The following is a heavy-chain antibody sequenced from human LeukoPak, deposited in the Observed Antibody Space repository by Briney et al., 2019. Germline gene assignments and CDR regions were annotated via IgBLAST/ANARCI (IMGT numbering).Heavy chain of an antibody. CDR2: IIPIFGTA. D-gene: IGHD3-22*01. V-gene: IGHV1-69*13. CDR1: GGTFSSYG. Sequence: GASVKVSCKASGGTFSSYGISWVRQAPGQGLEWMGRIIPIFGTANYAQKFQGRVTITADESTSTAYMELSSLRSEDTAVYYCATGQRLGPYYYDSSGYYYGDYWGQGTLVTVSS. CDR3: ATGQRLGPYYYDSSGYYYGDY. J-gene: IGHJ4*02.